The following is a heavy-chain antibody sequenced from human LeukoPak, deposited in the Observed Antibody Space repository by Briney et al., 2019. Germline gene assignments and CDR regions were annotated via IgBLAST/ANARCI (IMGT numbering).Heavy chain of an antibody. V-gene: IGHV3-33*01. J-gene: IGHJ4*02. Sequence: PGGSLRLSCAASGFTFSSYGMHWVRQAPGKGLEWVAVIWYDGSNKYYADSVKGRFTISRDNSKNTLYLQMTSLRAEDTAVYYCARSYYDSSGYYGDDYWGQGTLVTVSS. CDR3: ARSYYDSSGYYGDDY. CDR1: GFTFSSYG. CDR2: IWYDGSNK. D-gene: IGHD3-22*01.